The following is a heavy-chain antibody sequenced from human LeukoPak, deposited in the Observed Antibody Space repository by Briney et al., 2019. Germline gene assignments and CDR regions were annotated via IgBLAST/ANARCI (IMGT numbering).Heavy chain of an antibody. D-gene: IGHD3-10*01. V-gene: IGHV5-51*01. CDR2: IYPGDSDT. Sequence: GESLKISCKASGQSFTNYWIGWVRQMPGKGLEWMGIIYPGDSDTRYSPSFQGQVTISADKSISTAYLQWSSLKASDTAMYYCARRPSYGTGNFDYWGQGTLVTVSS. J-gene: IGHJ4*02. CDR1: GQSFTNYW. CDR3: ARRPSYGTGNFDY.